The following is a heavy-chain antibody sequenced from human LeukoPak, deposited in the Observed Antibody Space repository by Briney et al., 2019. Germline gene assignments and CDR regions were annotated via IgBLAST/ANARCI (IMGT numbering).Heavy chain of an antibody. V-gene: IGHV3-21*01. Sequence: GGSLRLSCAASGFTFSSYSMNWVRQAPGKGLEWVSSISSSSSYIYYADSVKGRFTISRDNDKNSLYLQMNGLRAEDTAVYYCARGKAGGGFDPWGQGTLVTVSS. J-gene: IGHJ5*02. D-gene: IGHD3-10*01. CDR1: GFTFSSYS. CDR3: ARGKAGGGFDP. CDR2: ISSSSSYI.